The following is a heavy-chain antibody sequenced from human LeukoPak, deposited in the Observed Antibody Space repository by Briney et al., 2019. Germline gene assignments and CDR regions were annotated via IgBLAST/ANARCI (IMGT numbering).Heavy chain of an antibody. V-gene: IGHV3-23*01. D-gene: IGHD3-10*02. Sequence: PGGSLRLSCEASGFTFRSYAITWVRQAPGKGLEWVSAISDSGGSTYYADSVKGRFTISRDDAKNSLYLQMNSLRAEDTAVYYCAELGITMIGGVWGKGTTVTISS. CDR3: AELGITMIGGV. CDR1: GFTFRSYA. CDR2: ISDSGGST. J-gene: IGHJ6*04.